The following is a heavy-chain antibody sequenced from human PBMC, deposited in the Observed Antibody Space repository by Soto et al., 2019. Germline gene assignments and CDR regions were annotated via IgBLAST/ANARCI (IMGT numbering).Heavy chain of an antibody. D-gene: IGHD5-18*01. Sequence: SETLSLTCAVYGGSFSGYYWCWFRQPPGKGLEWIGEINHSGSTNYNPSLKSRVTISVDTSKNQFSLKLSSVTAADTALCYCAIGSKSGYSYGYYFDYWGQGTLGTVSS. CDR2: INHSGST. CDR3: AIGSKSGYSYGYYFDY. CDR1: GGSFSGYY. V-gene: IGHV4-34*01. J-gene: IGHJ4*02.